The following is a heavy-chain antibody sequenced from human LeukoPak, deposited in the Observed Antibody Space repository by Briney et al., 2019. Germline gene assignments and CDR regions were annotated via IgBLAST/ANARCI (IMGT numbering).Heavy chain of an antibody. D-gene: IGHD2-2*01. CDR3: ASPHCGSTSCYPY. CDR2: IYNSGRT. CDR1: GGSMRNTDYY. J-gene: IGHJ4*02. V-gene: IGHV4-39*01. Sequence: SETLSLTCTLSGGSMRNTDYYWGWIRQPPGKGLEWIASIYNSGRTYHSPSLKSRVTMSVDTSKNQFSLKLSSVTAADTAVYYCASPHCGSTSCYPYWGQGTLVTVSS.